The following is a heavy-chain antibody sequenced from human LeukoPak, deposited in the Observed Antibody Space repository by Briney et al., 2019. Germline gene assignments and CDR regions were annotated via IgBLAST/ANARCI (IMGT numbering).Heavy chain of an antibody. CDR1: GFTA. V-gene: IGHV3-23*01. Sequence: GGSLRLSCAVSGFTAMSWVRQAPGKGLEWVSSITSSGGTTFYADSVEGRFTISRDNSKNTVYLQMNSLRAEGTAVYYCAKDHNYFDRRFDYWGQGTLVTVSP. CDR3: AKDHNYFDRRFDY. D-gene: IGHD3-22*01. J-gene: IGHJ4*02. CDR2: ITSSGGTT.